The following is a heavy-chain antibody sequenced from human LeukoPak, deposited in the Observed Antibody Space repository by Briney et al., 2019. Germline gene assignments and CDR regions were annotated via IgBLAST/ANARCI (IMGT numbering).Heavy chain of an antibody. CDR2: IKSDGSGT. Sequence: PGGSLRLSCAASGFSFSTYWMHWVRQAPGKGLVWVSRIKSDGSGTSYADSVKGRFTISRDNAKNTLYLQMNSLRAEDTAVYYCARRYSDSSGNYPFYPWGQGTLVTVSS. D-gene: IGHD3-22*01. V-gene: IGHV3-74*01. CDR1: GFSFSTYW. J-gene: IGHJ5*02. CDR3: ARRYSDSSGNYPFYP.